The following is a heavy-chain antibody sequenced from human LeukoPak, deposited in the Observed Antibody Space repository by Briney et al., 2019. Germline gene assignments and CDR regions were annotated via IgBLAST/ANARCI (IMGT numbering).Heavy chain of an antibody. D-gene: IGHD3-3*01. J-gene: IGHJ4*02. V-gene: IGHV3-23*01. CDR2: ISGGGGST. CDR3: AKAAYDFWSGYLD. CDR1: GFTFSSYA. Sequence: GASLRLSCAASGFTFSSYAMSWVRQAPGKGLEWVSAISGGGGSTYYADSVKGRFTISRDNSKNTLYLQMNSLRAEDTAVYYCAKAAYDFWSGYLDWGQGTLVTVSS.